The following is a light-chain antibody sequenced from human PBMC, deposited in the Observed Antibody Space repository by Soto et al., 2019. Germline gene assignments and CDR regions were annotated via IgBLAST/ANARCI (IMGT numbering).Light chain of an antibody. Sequence: DIQMTQSPSSLSASNGDRVTITCRASQGISTYLGWYQQKPGKVPKSLIYSASNLQSGVPSRFSASGSGTEFTLTITDMQPDDFATYYCQQYYRYPWMFGQGTKVEIK. CDR2: SAS. CDR1: QGISTY. CDR3: QQYYRYPWM. V-gene: IGKV1-16*01. J-gene: IGKJ1*01.